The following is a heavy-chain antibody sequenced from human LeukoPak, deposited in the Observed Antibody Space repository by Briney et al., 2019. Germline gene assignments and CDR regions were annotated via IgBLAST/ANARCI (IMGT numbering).Heavy chain of an antibody. V-gene: IGHV3-69-1*01. Sequence: GGSLRLSCAASGFIFSDYMMTWVRQAPGKGLEWVSSISSSSYIHYADSVKGRCTISRDNAKNSLYLHMNSLRADDTAVYYCARVGMSAWPIDSWGQGTLVTVSS. CDR1: GFIFSDYM. CDR3: ARVGMSAWPIDS. J-gene: IGHJ4*02. D-gene: IGHD1-26*01. CDR2: ISSSSYI.